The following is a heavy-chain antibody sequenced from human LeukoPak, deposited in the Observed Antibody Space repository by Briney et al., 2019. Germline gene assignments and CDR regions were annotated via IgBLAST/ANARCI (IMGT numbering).Heavy chain of an antibody. CDR1: GFNFSKYL. CDR2: INTDESST. V-gene: IGHV3-74*01. CDR3: ARDFLWRGD. D-gene: IGHD3-10*01. J-gene: IGHJ4*02. Sequence: GGAPRLSRAAPGFNFSKYLMHRVRQTPGEGLVWVSRINTDESSTSYADSVKGRFTISRDNAKNTLYLQMNSLRAEDTAVYYCARDFLWRGDWGQGTLVTVSS.